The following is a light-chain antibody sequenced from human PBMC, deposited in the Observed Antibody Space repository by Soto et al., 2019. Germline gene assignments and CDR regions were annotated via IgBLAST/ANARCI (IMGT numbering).Light chain of an antibody. Sequence: QSALTQPASMSGSPGQSITISCTGINSDVDVYNYVSRLQQHPGKAPKFMISEVIYRPSGVSNRFSGSKSANTASLTIPGLQAEDEADYYCCSYAGTYAFYVFGTGTKVTVL. CDR1: NSDVDVYNY. V-gene: IGLV2-14*03. CDR3: CSYAGTYAFYV. J-gene: IGLJ1*01. CDR2: EVI.